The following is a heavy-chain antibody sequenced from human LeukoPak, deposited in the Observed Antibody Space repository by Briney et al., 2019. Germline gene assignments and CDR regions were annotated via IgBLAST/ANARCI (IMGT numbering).Heavy chain of an antibody. V-gene: IGHV4-34*01. Sequence: PSGTLSLTCAVYGGSFSGYYWSWIRQPPGKGLEWIGEINHSGSTNYNPSLKSRVTISVDTSKNQFSLKLSSVTAADTAVYYCARHGALGYWYWGQGTLVTVSS. CDR1: GGSFSGYY. D-gene: IGHD5-18*01. CDR3: ARHGALGYWY. CDR2: INHSGST. J-gene: IGHJ4*02.